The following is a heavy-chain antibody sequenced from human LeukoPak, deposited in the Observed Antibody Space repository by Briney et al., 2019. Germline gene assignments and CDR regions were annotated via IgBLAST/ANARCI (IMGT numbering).Heavy chain of an antibody. J-gene: IGHJ6*04. Sequence: PGGSLRLSCAASGFTFSSYELNWVRQAPGKWLEWVSYISDTGSTIYYADSVEGRFTISRDNAKNSLYLQMNSLRAEDTAVYYCARPPDILTAYYILDPHMDVWGKGTTVTISS. V-gene: IGHV3-48*03. CDR3: ARPPDILTAYYILDPHMDV. CDR2: ISDTGSTI. D-gene: IGHD3-9*01. CDR1: GFTFSSYE.